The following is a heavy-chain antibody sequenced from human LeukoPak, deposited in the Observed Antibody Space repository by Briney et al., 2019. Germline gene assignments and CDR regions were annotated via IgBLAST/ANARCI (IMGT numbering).Heavy chain of an antibody. Sequence: GESLKISCKGSGYSFTSYWIGWVRQMPGKGLEWMGIIYPGDSDTRYSPSFQGQVTISADKSISTAYLQWSSLKASDTAMYYCARCSSPSCYDSDFDYGGRETLVTVSS. D-gene: IGHD2-2*01. CDR2: IYPGDSDT. V-gene: IGHV5-51*01. J-gene: IGHJ4*02. CDR3: ARCSSPSCYDSDFDY. CDR1: GYSFTSYW.